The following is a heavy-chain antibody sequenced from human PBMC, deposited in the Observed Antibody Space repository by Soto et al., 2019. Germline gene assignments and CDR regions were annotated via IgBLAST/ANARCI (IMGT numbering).Heavy chain of an antibody. D-gene: IGHD1-1*01. CDR2: IRSKANSYAT. J-gene: IGHJ6*02. CDR1: GFTFSGSA. CDR3: SRREVLDDGMDV. Sequence: EVQLVESGGSLVQPDGSVKLSCAASGFTFSGSAMRWVRQASGKGLEWVGRIRSKANSYATAYAASVKGMFTISRDDSRNTAYLQVNSLKTEDTAVYYCSRREVLDDGMDVWGQGTPVTVSS. V-gene: IGHV3-73*02.